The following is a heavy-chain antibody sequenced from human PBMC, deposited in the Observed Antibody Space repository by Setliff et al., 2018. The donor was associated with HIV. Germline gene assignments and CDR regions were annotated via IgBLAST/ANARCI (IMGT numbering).Heavy chain of an antibody. CDR1: GGSISSGGYY. D-gene: IGHD3-22*01. CDR2: IYYSGST. CDR3: ARAYYYDSSGYGWNYYYYMDV. Sequence: PSETLSLTCTVSGGSISSGGYYWSWIRQHPGKGLEWIGYIYYSGSTYYNPSLKSRVTISVDTSTNQFSLKLSSVTAADTAVYYCARAYYYDSSGYGWNYYYYMDVWGKGTTVTVSS. V-gene: IGHV4-31*03. J-gene: IGHJ6*03.